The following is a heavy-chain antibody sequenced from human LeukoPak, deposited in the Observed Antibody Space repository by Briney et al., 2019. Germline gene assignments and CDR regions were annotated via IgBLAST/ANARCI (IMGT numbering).Heavy chain of an antibody. J-gene: IGHJ4*02. CDR3: AGRSTVGAKGYTY. V-gene: IGHV4-39*01. CDR2: ISYSGST. Sequence: SETLSLTCTVSGGSISTTAYYWDWIRQPPGKGLEWIASISYSGSTYYNPSLRSRVTISGDTSNNQLSLKLSSVTAADTAVYYCAGRSTVGAKGYTYWGQGALVTVSS. CDR1: GGSISTTAYY. D-gene: IGHD1-26*01.